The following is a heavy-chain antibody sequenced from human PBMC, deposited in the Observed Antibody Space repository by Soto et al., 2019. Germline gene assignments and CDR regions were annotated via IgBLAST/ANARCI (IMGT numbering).Heavy chain of an antibody. CDR2: IGSGGDT. J-gene: IGHJ6*02. V-gene: IGHV3-13*01. D-gene: IGHD3-9*01. CDR1: GFTLSSYD. Sequence: LSCAASGFTLSSYDIHWVRQATGEGLAWVSGIGSGGDTHYADSVKGRFIISREDGKNSLYLQMNNLRVGDTAVYYCTRKTPPTGMEVWGQGATVTVSS. CDR3: TRKTPPTGMEV.